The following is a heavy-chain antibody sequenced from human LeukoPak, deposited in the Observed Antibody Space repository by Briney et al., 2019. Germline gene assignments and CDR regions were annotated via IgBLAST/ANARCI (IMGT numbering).Heavy chain of an antibody. J-gene: IGHJ4*02. D-gene: IGHD3-10*01. Sequence: GGSLRLSCAASGFTFSSYNMNWVRQAPGKGLGWVSDISSSGSTIYFADSVKGRFTISRDNAKNSLYLQMNSLRDEDTAVYYCARLEYYYVSGNYYKLFDYWGQGTLVTV. CDR2: ISSSGSTI. CDR3: ARLEYYYVSGNYYKLFDY. V-gene: IGHV3-48*02. CDR1: GFTFSSYN.